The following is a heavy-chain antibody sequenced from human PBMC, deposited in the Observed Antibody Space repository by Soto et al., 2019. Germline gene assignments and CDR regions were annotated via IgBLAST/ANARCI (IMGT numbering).Heavy chain of an antibody. CDR2: IYPCYSDT. CDR3: ARLGPQGQHNYGMDV. V-gene: IGHV5-51*01. Sequence: PGESLKISCKGSGYSFTSYWIFWVRQMPVKGLEFMGIIYPCYSDTRCSPSFQGHVSVSACSSSSTSYLQLISLKASDTAMYYCARLGPQGQHNYGMDVWGQGTTVTVSS. CDR1: GYSFTSYW. J-gene: IGHJ6*02.